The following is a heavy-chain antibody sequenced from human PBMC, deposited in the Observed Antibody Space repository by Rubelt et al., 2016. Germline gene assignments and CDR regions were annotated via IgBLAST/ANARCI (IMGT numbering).Heavy chain of an antibody. CDR2: VYYSGST. J-gene: IGHJ4*02. D-gene: IGHD3-22*01. CDR3: AGGYYDSRGYYGALGY. V-gene: IGHV4-39*01. CDR1: GGSISTTKYY. Sequence: QVQLQESGPGMVKPSETLSLTCTVSGGSISTTKYYWGWIRQPPGKGLEWIGSVYYSGSTYYNSSLKNRVTVSVDTSKNQFSLRLGSGTAADTAVYSCAGGYYDSRGYYGALGYWGQGTLVTVS.